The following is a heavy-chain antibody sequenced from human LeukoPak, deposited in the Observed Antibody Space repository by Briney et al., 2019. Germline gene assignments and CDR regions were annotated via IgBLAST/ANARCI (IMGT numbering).Heavy chain of an antibody. Sequence: GGSLRLSCAASGFTFSNYWMSWVRQAPGKGLEWVGNIKQDGSEKYYVDSVKGRFTISRDNAKNSLYLQMNSLRAEDTAVYYCARATWFGPLRDAFDIWGQGTMVTVSS. D-gene: IGHD3-10*01. CDR1: GFTFSNYW. V-gene: IGHV3-7*04. J-gene: IGHJ3*02. CDR3: ARATWFGPLRDAFDI. CDR2: IKQDGSEK.